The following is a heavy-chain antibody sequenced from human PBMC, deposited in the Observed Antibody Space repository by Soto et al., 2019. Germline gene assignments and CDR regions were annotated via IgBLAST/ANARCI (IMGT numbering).Heavy chain of an antibody. V-gene: IGHV3-21*01. J-gene: IGHJ2*01. CDR1: GFTFRSYS. Sequence: GGSLRLSCAASGFTFRSYSMNWVRQAPGKGLEWVSSISSSSIYIYYADSVKGRFTISRDNAKNSLYLQMNSLRAEDTAVYYCAREDYGDLNWYFDLWGRGTLVTVSS. D-gene: IGHD4-17*01. CDR2: ISSSSIYI. CDR3: AREDYGDLNWYFDL.